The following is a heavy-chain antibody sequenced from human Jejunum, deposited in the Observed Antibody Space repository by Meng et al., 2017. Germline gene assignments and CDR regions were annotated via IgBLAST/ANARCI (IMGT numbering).Heavy chain of an antibody. J-gene: IGHJ4*02. CDR2: IYASGST. D-gene: IGHD3-3*01. CDR1: GGSISSYY. V-gene: IGHV4-4*07. Sequence: QVQLQESGPGLVKPSETLSLPCTVTGGSISSYYWNWIRQPAGKGLEWIGRIYASGSTNYNPSLKSRVTMSVDTSKNQFSLKLNSVTAADTAVYYCARGQSGYLDYWGQGTLVTVSS. CDR3: ARGQSGYLDY.